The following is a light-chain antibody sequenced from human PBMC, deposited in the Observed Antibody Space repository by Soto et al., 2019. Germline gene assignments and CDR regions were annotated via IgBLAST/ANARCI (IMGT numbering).Light chain of an antibody. V-gene: IGLV2-14*01. CDR2: EVN. CDR1: SSDIGAYDY. Sequence: QSALTQPASLSESPGQSITISCTGTSSDIGAYDYVSWFQQHPGKAPKLMISEVNNRPSGVSNRFSGSKSGNTAYLTISGLQVEDEAEYFCLSFTTTSTHVFGTGTKLTVL. J-gene: IGLJ1*01. CDR3: LSFTTTSTHV.